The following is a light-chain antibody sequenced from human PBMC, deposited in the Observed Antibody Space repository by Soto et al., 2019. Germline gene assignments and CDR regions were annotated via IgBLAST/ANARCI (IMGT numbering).Light chain of an antibody. J-gene: IGLJ3*02. CDR1: SSNIGAHYD. Sequence: QSVLTQPPSVSAAPGQRVTISCTGSSSNIGAHYDVHWYQQLPGTAPKLLIHGNVNRPSGVPGRFSGSKSGTSASLSIAGLQAEDEADYYCQSYDTRLSGWVFGGGTKLTVL. CDR2: GNV. V-gene: IGLV1-40*01. CDR3: QSYDTRLSGWV.